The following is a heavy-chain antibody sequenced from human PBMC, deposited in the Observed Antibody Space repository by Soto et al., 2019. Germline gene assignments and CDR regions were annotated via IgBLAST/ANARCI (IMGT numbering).Heavy chain of an antibody. V-gene: IGHV3-21*01. CDR2: ISGSSSYI. J-gene: IGHJ3*01. Sequence: GGSLSLSCVASGFSFSGYNMNWVRQAPGKGLEWVSSISGSSSYIYYADSVKGRFTISRDNAKNSLDLQMNSLRGEDTAVYYCVRVVYYDNSAFGLWGQGTMVTVSS. CDR3: VRVVYYDNSAFGL. D-gene: IGHD3-22*01. CDR1: GFSFSGYN.